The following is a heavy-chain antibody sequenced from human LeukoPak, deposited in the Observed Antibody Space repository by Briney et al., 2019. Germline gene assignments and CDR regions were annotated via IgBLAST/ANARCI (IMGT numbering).Heavy chain of an antibody. CDR2: IYYSGST. Sequence: SETLSLTCTVSGGSISSYYWSWIRQPPGKGLEWIGYIYYSGSTNYNPSLKSRVTISVDTSKNQFSLKLSSVTAADTAVYYCARVYRYSSSWGNYYYYMDVWGKGTTVTVSS. CDR3: ARVYRYSSSWGNYYYYMDV. J-gene: IGHJ6*03. D-gene: IGHD6-13*01. V-gene: IGHV4-59*01. CDR1: GGSISSYY.